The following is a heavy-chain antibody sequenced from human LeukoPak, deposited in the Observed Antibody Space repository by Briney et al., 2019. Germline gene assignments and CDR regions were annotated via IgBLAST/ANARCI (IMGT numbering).Heavy chain of an antibody. J-gene: IGHJ4*02. CDR2: ISWNSGSI. V-gene: IGHV3-9*01. CDR1: GFTFDDYA. CDR3: AKDNRLDY. D-gene: IGHD3-22*01. Sequence: GGSLRLSCAASGFTFDDYAMHWVRQAPGKGLEWVSGISWNSGSIGYADSVKGRFTISRDNAKNSLYLQMNSLRAEDTALYYCAKDNRLDYWGQGTLVTVSS.